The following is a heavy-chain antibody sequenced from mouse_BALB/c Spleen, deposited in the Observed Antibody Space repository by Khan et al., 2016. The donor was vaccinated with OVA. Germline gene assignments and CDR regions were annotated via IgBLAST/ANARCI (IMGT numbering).Heavy chain of an antibody. D-gene: IGHD1-1*01. Sequence: QVQLKQSGPDLVKPGASVKMSCKASGYTFTDYVITWVKQRTGQGLEWIGEIYPGSVTTYYNEKFKGKATLTADKSSNTAYMQLSSLTSEDTTVYFCAGRDYGSSYPGFAYWGQGTLVTVSA. CDR3: AGRDYGSSYPGFAY. J-gene: IGHJ3*01. CDR2: IYPGSVTT. CDR1: GYTFTDYV. V-gene: IGHV1-77*01.